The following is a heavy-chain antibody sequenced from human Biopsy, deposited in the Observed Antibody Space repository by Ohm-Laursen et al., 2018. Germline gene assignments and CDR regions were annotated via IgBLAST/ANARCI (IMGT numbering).Heavy chain of an antibody. D-gene: IGHD5-12*01. J-gene: IGHJ3*02. CDR3: AGRPWPNAFDI. V-gene: IGHV4-61*01. CDR2: IYYSGST. Sequence: SVTLSFTCTVSGGSVSSGSYYWSWIRQPPGKGLEWIGYIYYSGSTNYNPSLKSRVTISVDTSRNQFSLNLSSVTAADTAVYYCAGRPWPNAFDIWGQGTMVTVSS. CDR1: GGSVSSGSYY.